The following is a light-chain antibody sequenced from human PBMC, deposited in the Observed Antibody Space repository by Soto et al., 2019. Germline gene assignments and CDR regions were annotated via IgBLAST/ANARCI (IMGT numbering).Light chain of an antibody. Sequence: QSALTQPPSVSAAPGHKVTLSCSGSSSNIASNYVSWHQQVPGTAPKLLIYESNKRPSGIPDRFSASKSGTSATLGITGLQTGDEADYYCGTWDSRLSVYVFGNGTKVTVL. CDR3: GTWDSRLSVYV. CDR1: SSNIASNY. CDR2: ESN. J-gene: IGLJ1*01. V-gene: IGLV1-51*02.